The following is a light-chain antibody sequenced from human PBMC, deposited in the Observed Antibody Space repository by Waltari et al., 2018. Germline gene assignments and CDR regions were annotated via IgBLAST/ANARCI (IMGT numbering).Light chain of an antibody. Sequence: DIVMTQSPDSLAVSLGERATINCKSSQSVLYSSNNKNYLAWYQQKPVQPPKLIIYWASTRESGVPDRFSGSGSGTDFTLTISSLQAEDVAVYYCQQYYSTPVTFGQGTKVEIK. V-gene: IGKV4-1*01. J-gene: IGKJ1*01. CDR3: QQYYSTPVT. CDR1: QSVLYSSNNKNY. CDR2: WAS.